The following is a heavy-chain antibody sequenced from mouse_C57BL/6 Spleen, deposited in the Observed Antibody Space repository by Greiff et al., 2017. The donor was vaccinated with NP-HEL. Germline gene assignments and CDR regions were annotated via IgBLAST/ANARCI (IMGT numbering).Heavy chain of an antibody. CDR2: ISYSGST. J-gene: IGHJ3*01. V-gene: IGHV3-1*01. Sequence: EVKLQESGPGMVKPSQSLSLTCTVTGYSITSGYDWHWIRHFPGNKLEWMGYISYSGSTNYNPSLKSRISITHDTSKNHFFLKLNSVTTEDTATYYCARGVGYYVSWFAYWGQGTLVTVSA. CDR1: GYSITSGYD. CDR3: ARGVGYYVSWFAY. D-gene: IGHD2-3*01.